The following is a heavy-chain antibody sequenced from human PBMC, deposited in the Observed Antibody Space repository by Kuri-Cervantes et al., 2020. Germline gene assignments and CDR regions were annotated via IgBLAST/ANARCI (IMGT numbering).Heavy chain of an antibody. CDR2: ISYDGSNK. Sequence: GGSLRLSCAASGFTFSSYGMHWVRQAPGKGLEWVAVISYDGSNKYYADSVKGRFTISRDNSKNTLYLQMNSLRSDDTAVYYCARDLTLGGWGSYRGFDYWGQGTLVTVSS. J-gene: IGHJ4*02. V-gene: IGHV3-30*03. CDR3: ARDLTLGGWGSYRGFDY. CDR1: GFTFSSYG. D-gene: IGHD3-16*01.